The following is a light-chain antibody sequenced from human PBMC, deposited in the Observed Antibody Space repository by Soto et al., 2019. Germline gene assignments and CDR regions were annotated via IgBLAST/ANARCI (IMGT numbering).Light chain of an antibody. Sequence: QSALTQPPSASGSPGQSVTISCTGTSSDVGGYNYVSWYQQHPGKAPKLMIYEVSKRPSGVPDRFSGSKSGNTASLTVSGAPAEDGGDYYCSSYAGSLVVFGGGTKLTVL. J-gene: IGLJ2*01. CDR3: SSYAGSLVV. V-gene: IGLV2-8*01. CDR1: SSDVGGYNY. CDR2: EVS.